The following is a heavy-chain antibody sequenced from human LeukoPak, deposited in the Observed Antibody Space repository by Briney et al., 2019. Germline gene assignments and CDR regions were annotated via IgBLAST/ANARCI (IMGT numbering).Heavy chain of an antibody. CDR3: ARTDLLFGELLNFDY. Sequence: GGSLRLSCTASGFTFSRYWMSWVRQAPGKGLEWVATIKHDGSEKDYVDSVKGRFAISRGDAKNSLYLQMNSLRAEDTAVYFCARTDLLFGELLNFDYWGQGTLVTVSS. V-gene: IGHV3-7*01. D-gene: IGHD3-10*02. J-gene: IGHJ4*02. CDR1: GFTFSRYW. CDR2: IKHDGSEK.